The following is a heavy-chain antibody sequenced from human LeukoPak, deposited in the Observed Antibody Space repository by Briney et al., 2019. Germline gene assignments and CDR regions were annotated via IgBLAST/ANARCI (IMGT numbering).Heavy chain of an antibody. CDR2: VNHFESI. CDR3: ARGNRQLAYYGSGSRLPYDS. D-gene: IGHD3-10*01. Sequence: SETLFLTCDVSGGSFTGYYWTWIRQPPGKGLEWIGEVNHFESISYNPSLKGRATISADTSKNQLSLKLSSVSAADTAVYYCARGNRQLAYYGSGSRLPYDSWGQGTLVTVSS. J-gene: IGHJ4*02. V-gene: IGHV4-34*01. CDR1: GGSFTGYY.